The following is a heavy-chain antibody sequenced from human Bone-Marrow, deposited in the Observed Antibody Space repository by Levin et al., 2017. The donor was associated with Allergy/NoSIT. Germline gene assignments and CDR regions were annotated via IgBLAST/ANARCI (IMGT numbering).Heavy chain of an antibody. CDR1: GFIFDIYG. J-gene: IGHJ4*02. CDR2: IWYDGNTK. D-gene: IGHD5-18*01. V-gene: IGHV3-33*01. CDR3: ARDSKRRGGDTSMEY. Sequence: PGGSLRLSCAASGFIFDIYGIHWVRQAPGKGLEWVAVIWYDGNTKFYADSVKGRFTISRDTSNKTVYLQMNSLRAEDTGLYYCARDSKRRGGDTSMEYWGQGTPVTVSS.